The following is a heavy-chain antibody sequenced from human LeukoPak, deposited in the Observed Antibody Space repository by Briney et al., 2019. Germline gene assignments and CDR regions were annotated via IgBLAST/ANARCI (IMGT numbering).Heavy chain of an antibody. V-gene: IGHV3-23*01. CDR2: ISGSGGST. CDR1: GFTFSSYA. D-gene: IGHD4-23*01. Sequence: GGSLRLSCAASGFTFSSYAMSWVRQAPGKGLEWVSGISGSGGSTYYADSVKGRFTISRGNSKNTLYLQMNSLRAEDTAVYYCAKGGLRWYNDEAFDIWGQGTMVTVSS. J-gene: IGHJ3*02. CDR3: AKGGLRWYNDEAFDI.